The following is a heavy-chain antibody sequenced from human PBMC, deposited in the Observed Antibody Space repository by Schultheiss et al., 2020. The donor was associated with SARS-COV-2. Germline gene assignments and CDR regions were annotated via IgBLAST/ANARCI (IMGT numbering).Heavy chain of an antibody. CDR1: GFTFSNAW. CDR2: INSDGSST. Sequence: GESLKISCAASGFTFSNAWMSWVRQAPGKGLEWVGRINSDGSSTSYADSVKGRFTISRDNSKNTLYLQMSSLRAEDTAVYYCARDSGGDFDYWGQGTLVTVSS. CDR3: ARDSGGDFDY. D-gene: IGHD2-15*01. J-gene: IGHJ4*02. V-gene: IGHV3-74*01.